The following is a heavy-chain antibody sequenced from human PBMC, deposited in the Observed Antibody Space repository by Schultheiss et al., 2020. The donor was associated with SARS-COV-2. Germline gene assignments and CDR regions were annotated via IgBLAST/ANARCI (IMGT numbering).Heavy chain of an antibody. D-gene: IGHD4-17*01. J-gene: IGHJ4*02. CDR3: ARGGVTTLDY. CDR2: ISGSGGST. CDR1: GFTFSNAW. V-gene: IGHV3-23*01. Sequence: GGSLRLSCAASGFTFSNAWMSWVRQAPGKGLEWVSAISGSGGSTYYADSVKGRFTISRDNAKNSLYLQMNSLRAEDTAVYYCARGGVTTLDYWGQGTLVTVSS.